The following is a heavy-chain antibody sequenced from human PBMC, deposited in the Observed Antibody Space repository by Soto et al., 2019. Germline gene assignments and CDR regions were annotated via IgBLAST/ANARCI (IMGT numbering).Heavy chain of an antibody. Sequence: QVQLVQSGAEVKKPGSSVKVSCKASGGTFGTYDISWVRQAPGQGLEWMGGIIPLFGTANYAQKFQGRVTITADKSTTTAYMELRRLRSEDSAIYYCARRHFYYGMDVWGQGTTVTVSS. CDR2: IIPLFGTA. CDR3: ARRHFYYGMDV. V-gene: IGHV1-69*06. CDR1: GGTFGTYD. J-gene: IGHJ6*02.